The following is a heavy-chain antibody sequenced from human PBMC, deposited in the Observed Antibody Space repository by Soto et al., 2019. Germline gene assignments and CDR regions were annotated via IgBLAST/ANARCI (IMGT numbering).Heavy chain of an antibody. CDR2: TYYRSKWYN. CDR3: VREVAPRGGDP. Sequence: PSQTLSLTCAISGYSVSSNSALWNWIRQSPSRGLEWLGRTYYRSKWYNDYAVSVKGRISINPDTSKNQFSLQLNSVAPEDTAVYYCVREVAPRGGDPWGQGHLGTLS. CDR1: GYSVSSNSAL. D-gene: IGHD3-10*01. V-gene: IGHV6-1*01. J-gene: IGHJ5*02.